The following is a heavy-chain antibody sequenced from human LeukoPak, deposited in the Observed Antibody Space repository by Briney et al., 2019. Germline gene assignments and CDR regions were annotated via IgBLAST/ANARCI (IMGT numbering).Heavy chain of an antibody. CDR2: ISSSSSTI. Sequence: PGGSLRLSSAASGFTFSSYSMNWVRQAPGKGLEWVSYISSSSSTIYYADSVKGRFTISRDNAKNSLYLQMNSLRAEDTAVYYCARDRVRYCSGGSCYSLAFDMWGQGTMVSVSS. CDR3: ARDRVRYCSGGSCYSLAFDM. V-gene: IGHV3-48*01. J-gene: IGHJ3*02. CDR1: GFTFSSYS. D-gene: IGHD2-15*01.